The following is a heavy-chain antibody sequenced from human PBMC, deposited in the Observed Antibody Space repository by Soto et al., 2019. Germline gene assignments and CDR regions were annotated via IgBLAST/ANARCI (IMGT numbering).Heavy chain of an antibody. CDR3: ARGGQVGATYYYYYYGMDV. CDR1: GFTFSDYY. J-gene: IGHJ6*02. V-gene: IGHV3-11*04. CDR2: ITSSGRTT. D-gene: IGHD1-26*01. Sequence: PGGSLRLSCAASGFTFSDYYMNWIRQAPGKGLEWVSYITSSGRTTYYSDSVKGRFTISRDNAKNSLFLQMNSLRAEDTAVFYCARGGQVGATYYYYYYGMDVWGQGTTVTVSS.